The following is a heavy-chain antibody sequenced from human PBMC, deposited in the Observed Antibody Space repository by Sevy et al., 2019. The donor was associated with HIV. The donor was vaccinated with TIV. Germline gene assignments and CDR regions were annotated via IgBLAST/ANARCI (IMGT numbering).Heavy chain of an antibody. J-gene: IGHJ4*02. V-gene: IGHV3-23*01. Sequence: GGSLRLSCAASGFTFSSYAMSWVRQAPGKGLEWVSAISGSGGSTYYADSVKGRFTISRDNSKNTLYLQMNSLRAEDTAVCYCAKRGGPHYYDSSGYYDYWGQGTLVTVSS. D-gene: IGHD3-22*01. CDR1: GFTFSSYA. CDR3: AKRGGPHYYDSSGYYDY. CDR2: ISGSGGST.